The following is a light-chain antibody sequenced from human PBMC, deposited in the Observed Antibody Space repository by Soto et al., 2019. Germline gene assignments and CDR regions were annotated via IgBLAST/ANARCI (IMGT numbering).Light chain of an antibody. J-gene: IGLJ2*01. CDR2: SNN. V-gene: IGLV1-44*01. CDR3: AAWDDNLNGVV. CDR1: NSNIGRNT. Sequence: QSVLTQPPSASGTPGQRVTISCSGSNSNIGRNTVNWYQQLPGTAPKLLMYSNNQRPSGVPDRFSGSKSGTSASLAISGLQSGDEADYYCAAWDDNLNGVVFGGGTKLTVL.